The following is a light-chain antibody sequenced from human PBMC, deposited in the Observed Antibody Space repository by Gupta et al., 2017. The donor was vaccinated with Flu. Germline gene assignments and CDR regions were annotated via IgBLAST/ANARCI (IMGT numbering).Light chain of an antibody. CDR2: VVS. V-gene: IGLV2-8*01. J-gene: IGLJ3*02. Sequence: QQHPGTAPKLIIYVVSKRPSGVPDRFAGSNAGNAASLTVSGLQAEDEAYYYCSSYAGSNNGVFGGGTELTVL. CDR3: SSYAGSNNGV.